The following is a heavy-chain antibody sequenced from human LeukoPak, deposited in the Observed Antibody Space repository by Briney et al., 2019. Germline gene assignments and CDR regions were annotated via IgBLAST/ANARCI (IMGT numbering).Heavy chain of an antibody. Sequence: GASVKVSCKASGGTFSSYAISWVRQAPGQGLEWMGGIIPIFGTANYAQKFQGRVTITADESTSTAYMELSSLRSEDTAVYYCARDLSPIRGYSYGYRDWGQGTLVTVSS. V-gene: IGHV1-69*13. CDR3: ARDLSPIRGYSYGYRD. J-gene: IGHJ4*02. D-gene: IGHD5-18*01. CDR2: IIPIFGTA. CDR1: GGTFSSYA.